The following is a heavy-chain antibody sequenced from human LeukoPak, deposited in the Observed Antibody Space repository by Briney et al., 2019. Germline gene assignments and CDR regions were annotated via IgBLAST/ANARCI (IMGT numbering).Heavy chain of an antibody. Sequence: SETLSLTCTVSGGSISYSHWTWIRQPPGKGLEWIGRIYTSGSTNYNPSLKSRVTISVDTSKNQFSLKLSSVTAADTAVYYCARDKLTGDYERTNWFDPWGQGTLVTVSS. CDR1: GGSISYSH. J-gene: IGHJ5*02. V-gene: IGHV4-4*07. CDR2: IYTSGST. CDR3: ARDKLTGDYERTNWFDP. D-gene: IGHD4-17*01.